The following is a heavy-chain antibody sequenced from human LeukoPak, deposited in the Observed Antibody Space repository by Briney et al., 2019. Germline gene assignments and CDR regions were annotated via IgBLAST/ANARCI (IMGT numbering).Heavy chain of an antibody. Sequence: ASVKVSCKAFGYTFSGYYMHWVRQAPGQGVEWMGRINPNSGGTNYAQKFQGRVTMTRDTSIGTAYMELSSLTSDDTAVYYCARDGGNKVRGVPYYYMDGWGKGTTVTGSS. CDR1: GYTFSGYY. J-gene: IGHJ6*03. CDR3: ARDGGNKVRGVPYYYMDG. D-gene: IGHD3-10*01. V-gene: IGHV1-2*06. CDR2: INPNSGGT.